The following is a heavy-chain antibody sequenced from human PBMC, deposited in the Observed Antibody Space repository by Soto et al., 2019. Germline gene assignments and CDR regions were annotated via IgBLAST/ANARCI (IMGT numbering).Heavy chain of an antibody. V-gene: IGHV3-48*02. J-gene: IGHJ4*02. D-gene: IGHD6-13*01. CDR1: GFTFSSYS. Sequence: GGSLRLSCAASGFTFSSYSMNWVRQAPGKGLEWVSYISSSSSTIYYADSVKGRFTISRDNAKNSLYLQMNSLRDEDTAVYYCARVRGITYSSSWYYSDLLDYWGQGTLVTVSS. CDR2: ISSSSSTI. CDR3: ARVRGITYSSSWYYSDLLDY.